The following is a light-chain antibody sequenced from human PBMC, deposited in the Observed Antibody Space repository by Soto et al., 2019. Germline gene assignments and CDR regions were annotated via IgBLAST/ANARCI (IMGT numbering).Light chain of an antibody. CDR1: QSISNH. J-gene: IGKJ1*01. V-gene: IGKV1-39*01. CDR3: QQRYSSPPT. Sequence: DIQMTQSPSSLSASVEDRVIITCRASQSISNHLNWYQQKPGKATKLLIFAASRLQSGVPSRFSGSRSGPDFTLTISSLQPEDFATYYCQQRYSSPPTVCQGTNVEIK. CDR2: AAS.